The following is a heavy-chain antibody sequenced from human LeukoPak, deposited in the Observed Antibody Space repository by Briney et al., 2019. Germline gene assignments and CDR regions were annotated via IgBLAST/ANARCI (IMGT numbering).Heavy chain of an antibody. J-gene: IGHJ4*02. V-gene: IGHV1-69*05. CDR1: GGTFSSYA. Sequence: GASVKVSCKASGGTFSSYAISWVRQAPGQGLEWMGGIIPIFGTANYAQKFQGRVTITTDESTSTAYMELSSLRSEDTAVYYCARGDYSNTLFDYWGQGTLVTVSS. D-gene: IGHD4-11*01. CDR2: IIPIFGTA. CDR3: ARGDYSNTLFDY.